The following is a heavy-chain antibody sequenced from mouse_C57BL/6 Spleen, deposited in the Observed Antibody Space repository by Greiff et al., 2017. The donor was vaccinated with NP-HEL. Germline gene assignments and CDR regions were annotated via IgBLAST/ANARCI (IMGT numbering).Heavy chain of an antibody. CDR2: IWWDDDK. V-gene: IGHV8-8*01. Sequence: QVTLKVSGPGILQPSPTLSLTCSFSGFSLSTFGMGVGWIRQPSGKGLEWLAHIWWDDDKYYNPALKSRLTISKDTSKNQVFLKIANVDTADTDTYYCACTSTVVAPDWYFDVWGTGTTVTVSS. CDR1: GFSLSTFGMG. D-gene: IGHD1-1*01. J-gene: IGHJ1*03. CDR3: ACTSTVVAPDWYFDV.